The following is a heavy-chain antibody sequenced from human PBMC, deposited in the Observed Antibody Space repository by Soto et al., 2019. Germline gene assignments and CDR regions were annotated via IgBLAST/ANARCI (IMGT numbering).Heavy chain of an antibody. V-gene: IGHV3-66*01. D-gene: IGHD3-16*01. CDR1: GFTVSTKY. CDR2: IYSGGST. Sequence: EVQLVESGGGLVQPGGSLRLSCAASGFTVSTKYMSWVRQAPGKGLEWVSVIYSGGSTFYADSVRGRFTISRDNSKNTVNIQMNSRRAEDKAVYYCARDPWAADYWGQGTLVTVSS. CDR3: ARDPWAADY. J-gene: IGHJ4*02.